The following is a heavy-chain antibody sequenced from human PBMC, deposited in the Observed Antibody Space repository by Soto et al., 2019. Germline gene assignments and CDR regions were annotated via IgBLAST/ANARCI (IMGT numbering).Heavy chain of an antibody. CDR1: GGSFSGYY. CDR2: INHSGST. V-gene: IGHV4-34*01. J-gene: IGHJ4*02. Sequence: SETLSLTCAVYGGSFSGYYWSWIRQPPGKGLEWIGEINHSGSTNYNPSLKSRVTISVDTSKNQFSLKLSSVTAADTAVYYCARVAPRTTVTTYYFDYWGQGTLVTVSS. CDR3: ARVAPRTTVTTYYFDY. D-gene: IGHD4-17*01.